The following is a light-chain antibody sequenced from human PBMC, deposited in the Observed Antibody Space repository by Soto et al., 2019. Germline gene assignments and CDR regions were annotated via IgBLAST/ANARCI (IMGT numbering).Light chain of an antibody. CDR2: SAS. Sequence: DIQLTQSPASVSASVGDRVTITCRASQDIASWLAWYQQKPGKAPNLLIYSASSLQSGVPSRFSGDGSETEFTLTISSLQPEDFATYYCQQADSFPLTFGGGTEVEL. V-gene: IGKV1-12*01. CDR1: QDIASW. J-gene: IGKJ4*01. CDR3: QQADSFPLT.